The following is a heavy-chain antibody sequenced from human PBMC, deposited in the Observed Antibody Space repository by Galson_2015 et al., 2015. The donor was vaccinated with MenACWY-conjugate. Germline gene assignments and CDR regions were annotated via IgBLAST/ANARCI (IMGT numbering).Heavy chain of an antibody. D-gene: IGHD2-15*01. J-gene: IGHJ3*02. Sequence: SVKVSCKVSGGTFSSFAIGWVRQAPGQGLEWVGGIIPIFGPAHYGQKFQGRVMITADESTDTAYLEVTSLRSEDTAVYYCASPMTGERHQRCSVFDIWGQGTMVTVSS. V-gene: IGHV1-69*13. CDR3: ASPMTGERHQRCSVFDI. CDR1: GGTFSSFA. CDR2: IIPIFGPA.